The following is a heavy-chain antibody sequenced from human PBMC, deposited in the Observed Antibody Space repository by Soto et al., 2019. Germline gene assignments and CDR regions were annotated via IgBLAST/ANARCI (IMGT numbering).Heavy chain of an antibody. CDR3: ARHAPFSDFRDGWFDP. CDR1: GGSFSGYY. D-gene: IGHD3-3*01. J-gene: IGHJ5*02. V-gene: IGHV4-34*01. CDR2: INHSGST. Sequence: PSETLSLTCAVYGGSFSGYYWSWIRQPPGKGLEWIGEINHSGSTNYNPSLKSRVTISVDTSKNQFSLNLSSVTAADTAVYFCARHAPFSDFRDGWFDPWGQGMLVTVSS.